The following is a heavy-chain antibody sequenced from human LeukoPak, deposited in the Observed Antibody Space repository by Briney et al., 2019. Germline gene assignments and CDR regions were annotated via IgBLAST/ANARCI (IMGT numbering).Heavy chain of an antibody. Sequence: SETLSLTCAVYGGSFSGYYWSWIRQPPGKGLEWIGEINHSGSTNYNPSLKSRVTISVDTSKNQFSLKLNSVTAADTGVYYCARQGRTVITRRKYYFDYWGQGTLVTVSS. V-gene: IGHV4-34*01. CDR2: INHSGST. CDR1: GGSFSGYY. D-gene: IGHD1-14*01. CDR3: ARQGRTVITRRKYYFDY. J-gene: IGHJ4*02.